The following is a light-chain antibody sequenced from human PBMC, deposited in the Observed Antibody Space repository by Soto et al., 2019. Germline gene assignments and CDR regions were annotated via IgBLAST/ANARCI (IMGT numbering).Light chain of an antibody. CDR3: QKYSSVST. V-gene: IGKV1-27*01. CDR2: AAS. Sequence: DIQMTQSPSSLSASVGERVTITCRASQGISNFFAWYQQKPGKVPKLLISAASTLQSGVPSRFSGSGSGTYFTLTITSLQPEDVATYYCQKYSSVSTFGQGTLLEIK. CDR1: QGISNF. J-gene: IGKJ5*01.